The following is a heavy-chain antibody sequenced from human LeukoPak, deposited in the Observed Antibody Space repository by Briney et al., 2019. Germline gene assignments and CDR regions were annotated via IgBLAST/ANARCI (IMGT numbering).Heavy chain of an antibody. V-gene: IGHV3-43*02. D-gene: IGHD1-26*01. CDR2: ITGDGNNS. CDR3: ARDFVAWWGANPFY. Sequence: GGSLRLAWAAAGFTFADSGMHWVRHAPRQGGEWVYIITGDGNNSKFAASVKTRLTISRDNSKNSLYLQMNNLTPEYTALYYCARDFVAWWGANPFYWGQGTLVTVSS. CDR1: GFTFADSG. J-gene: IGHJ4*02.